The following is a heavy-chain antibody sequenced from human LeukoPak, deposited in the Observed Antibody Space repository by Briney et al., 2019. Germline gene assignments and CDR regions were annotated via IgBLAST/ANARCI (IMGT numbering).Heavy chain of an antibody. V-gene: IGHV3-30*02. CDR3: AKGGHCTSTSCYYFDN. J-gene: IGHJ4*02. Sequence: PGGSLRLSCAASGFTFSSYGMHWVRQAPGKGLEWVAFIRYDGSNKYYADSVKGRFTISRDNSKNTLYLQMNSLRAEDTAVYYCAKGGHCTSTSCYYFDNWGQGTLVSVSS. CDR1: GFTFSSYG. CDR2: IRYDGSNK. D-gene: IGHD2-2*01.